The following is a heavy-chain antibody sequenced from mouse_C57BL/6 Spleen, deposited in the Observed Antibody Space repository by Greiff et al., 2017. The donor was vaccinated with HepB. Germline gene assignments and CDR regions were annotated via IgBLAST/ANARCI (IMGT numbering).Heavy chain of an antibody. V-gene: IGHV1-82*01. CDR1: GYAFSSSW. Sequence: VKVVESGPELVKPGASVKISCKASGYAFSSSWMNWVKQRPGKGLEWIGRIYPGDGDTNYNGKFKGKATLTADKSSSTAYMQLSSLTSEDSAVYICARGHITSVVAEYWGQGTTLTVSS. D-gene: IGHD1-1*01. J-gene: IGHJ2*01. CDR2: IYPGDGDT. CDR3: ARGHITSVVAEY.